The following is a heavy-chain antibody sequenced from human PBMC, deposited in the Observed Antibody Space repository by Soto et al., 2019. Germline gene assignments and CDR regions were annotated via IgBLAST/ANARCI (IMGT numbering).Heavy chain of an antibody. J-gene: IGHJ5*02. V-gene: IGHV1-2*02. CDR2: INPNSGGT. CDR3: ARDRGVDNWNRTPLFDP. D-gene: IGHD1-20*01. Sequence: ASVKVSCKASGYTFTGYYMHWVRQAPGQGLEWMGWINPNSGGTNYAQKFQGRVTMTRDTSISTAYMELSRLRSDDTAVYYCARDRGVDNWNRTPLFDPWGRGTLVTVS. CDR1: GYTFTGYY.